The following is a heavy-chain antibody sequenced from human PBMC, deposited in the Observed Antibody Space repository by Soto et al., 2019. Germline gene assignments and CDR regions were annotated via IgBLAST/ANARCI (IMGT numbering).Heavy chain of an antibody. J-gene: IGHJ4*02. CDR3: ARELSGRSLYFDY. D-gene: IGHD6-19*01. CDR2: RYYRSKWYN. CDR1: VDIVSSNSAA. V-gene: IGHV6-1*01. Sequence: HSPTLSLPCAISVDIVSSNSAAWIWIRQSPSRGLEWLVRRYYRSKWYNDYAVSVKSRITINPETSTNPFSLQLNSVTPEDTAVYYCARELSGRSLYFDYWGQGTLVTVSS.